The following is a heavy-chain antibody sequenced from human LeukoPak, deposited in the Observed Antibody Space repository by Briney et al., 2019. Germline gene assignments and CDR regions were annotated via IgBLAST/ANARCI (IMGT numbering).Heavy chain of an antibody. Sequence: GGSLRLSCAASGFTFSSYSMNWVRQAPGKGLEWVSSISSSSSYIYYADSVKGRFTISRDNSKNTLYLQMNSLRAEDTAVYYCAKDPIYYDSSGRSNDYWGQGTLVTVSS. CDR2: ISSSSSYI. V-gene: IGHV3-21*04. D-gene: IGHD3-22*01. CDR3: AKDPIYYDSSGRSNDY. CDR1: GFTFSSYS. J-gene: IGHJ4*02.